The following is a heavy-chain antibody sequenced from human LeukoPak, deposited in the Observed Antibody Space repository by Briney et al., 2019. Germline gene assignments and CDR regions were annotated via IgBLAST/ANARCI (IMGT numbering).Heavy chain of an antibody. D-gene: IGHD1-26*01. CDR1: GYSFSSQY. CDR2: INPSGGTT. Sequence: ASVKVSWKASGYSFSSQYMNWVRQAPGQGLEWMGIINPSGGTTSYAQKFQGRVTMTRDTSMSTVYMELSSLRSDDTAVYYCAGEYSGTYHYWGQGTLVTVSS. CDR3: AGEYSGTYHY. J-gene: IGHJ4*02. V-gene: IGHV1-46*01.